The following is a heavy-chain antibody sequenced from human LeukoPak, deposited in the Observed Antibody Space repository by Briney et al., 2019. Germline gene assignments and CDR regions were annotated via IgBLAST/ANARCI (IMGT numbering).Heavy chain of an antibody. Sequence: PSETLSLTCTVPGGSISSYYWSWIRQPPGKGLEWIGYIYYSGSTNYNPSLKSRVTISVDTSKNQFSLKLSSVTAEDTALYHCARDGYGYYDPSGYRPYYFDNWGQGTLVTVSS. CDR1: GGSISSYY. CDR3: ARDGYGYYDPSGYRPYYFDN. J-gene: IGHJ4*02. CDR2: IYYSGST. D-gene: IGHD3-22*01. V-gene: IGHV4-59*12.